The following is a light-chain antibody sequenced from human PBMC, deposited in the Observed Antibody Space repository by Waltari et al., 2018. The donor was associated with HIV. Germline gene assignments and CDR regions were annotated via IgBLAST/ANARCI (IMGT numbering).Light chain of an antibody. CDR3: SAYTSSSTLYV. J-gene: IGLJ1*01. CDR2: EVT. V-gene: IGLV2-14*01. Sequence: QSALTQPASVSGSPGQSITISCTGTSSEVGGYNYVSWYQQHPGKAPQLMFYEVTNRPSVISNRFSGSKSCNTASLTISGLQAEDESDYDCSAYTSSSTLYVFGTGTKVTVL. CDR1: SSEVGGYNY.